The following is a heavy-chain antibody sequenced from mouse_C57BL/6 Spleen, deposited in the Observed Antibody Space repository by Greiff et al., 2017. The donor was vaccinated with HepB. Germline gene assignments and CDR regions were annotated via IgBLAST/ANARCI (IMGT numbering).Heavy chain of an antibody. Sequence: QVQLQQPGAELVKPGASVKLSCKASGYTFTSYCMHWVKQRPGQGLEWIGMIHPNSGSTNYNEKFKSKATLTVDKSSSTAYMQLSSLTSEDSAVYYCARSTWGAMDYWGQGTSVTVSS. CDR3: ARSTWGAMDY. CDR2: IHPNSGST. J-gene: IGHJ4*01. CDR1: GYTFTSYC. V-gene: IGHV1-64*01.